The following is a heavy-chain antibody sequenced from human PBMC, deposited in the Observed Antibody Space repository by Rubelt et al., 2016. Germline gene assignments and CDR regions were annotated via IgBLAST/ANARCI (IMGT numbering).Heavy chain of an antibody. CDR2: INPNSGGT. V-gene: IGHV1-2*05. J-gene: IGHJ5*02. Sequence: GLEWMGRINPNSGGTNYAQKFQGRVTMTRDTSISTADMELRSLRSGDTVVYYCARSDRAWFDPWGQGTLVTVSS. CDR3: ARSDRAWFDP. D-gene: IGHD3-22*01.